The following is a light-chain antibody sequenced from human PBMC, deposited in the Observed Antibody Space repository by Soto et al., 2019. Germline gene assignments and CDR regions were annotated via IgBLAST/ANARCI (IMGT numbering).Light chain of an antibody. Sequence: DIQMTQPPSSLSASVGDRVTITCRASQSISTYLNWYQQKPGKAPKLLIYAASSLESGVPSRFTGSGSGTDFTLTISSPQPEDFATYFCHQTYITPWMFGQGTKVDIK. CDR1: QSISTY. CDR2: AAS. J-gene: IGKJ1*01. V-gene: IGKV1-39*01. CDR3: HQTYITPWM.